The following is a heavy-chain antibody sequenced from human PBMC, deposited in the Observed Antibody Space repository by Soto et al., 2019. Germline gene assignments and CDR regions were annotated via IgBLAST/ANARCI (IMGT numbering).Heavy chain of an antibody. CDR2: ISYDGSNK. D-gene: IGHD2-15*01. CDR1: GFTFSSYG. CDR3: AKVVVVAAIRVYYNYYYGMDV. V-gene: IGHV3-30*18. J-gene: IGHJ6*02. Sequence: QVQLVESGGGVVQPGRSLRLSCAASGFTFSSYGMHWVRQAPGKGLEWVAVISYDGSNKYYADSVKGRFTISRDNSKNSLYLQMNSLRAEDTAVYYCAKVVVVAAIRVYYNYYYGMDVWGQGTTVTVSS.